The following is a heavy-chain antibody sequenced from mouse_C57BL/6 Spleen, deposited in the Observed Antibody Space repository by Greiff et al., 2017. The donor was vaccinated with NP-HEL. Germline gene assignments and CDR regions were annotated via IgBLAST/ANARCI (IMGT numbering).Heavy chain of an antibody. V-gene: IGHV3-6*01. Sequence: EVQLQESGPGLVKPSQSLSLTCSVTGYSITSGYYWNWIRQFPGNKLEWMGYISYDGSNNYNPSLKNRISITRDTSKNQFFLKLNSVTTEDTATYYCARRERGDYFDYWGQGTTLTVSS. J-gene: IGHJ2*01. CDR2: ISYDGSN. CDR3: ARRERGDYFDY. CDR1: GYSITSGYY.